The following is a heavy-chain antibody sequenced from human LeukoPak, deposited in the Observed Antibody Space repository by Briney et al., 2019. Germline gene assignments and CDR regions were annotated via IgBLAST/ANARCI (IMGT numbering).Heavy chain of an antibody. J-gene: IGHJ4*02. CDR1: GFTFSSYA. CDR2: ISGSGGST. V-gene: IGHV3-23*01. CDR3: ARVWGSYRYTRGFDY. D-gene: IGHD3-16*02. Sequence: GGSLRLSCAASGFTFSSYAMSWVRQAPGKGLEWVSAISGSGGSTYYADSVKGRFTISRDNAKNSLYLQMNSLRDEDTAVYYCARVWGSYRYTRGFDYWGQGTLVTVSS.